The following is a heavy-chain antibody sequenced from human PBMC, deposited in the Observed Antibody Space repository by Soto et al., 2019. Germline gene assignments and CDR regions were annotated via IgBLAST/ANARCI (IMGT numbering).Heavy chain of an antibody. CDR1: GFSLRTRGLG. Sequence: QITLKESGRTVVKPTQTLTLPCTFSGFSLRTRGLGVGWIRQPPGKALEWLALINWDDDKRYSPSLESRLTITKDTSKNQVVLTMTNMDPVDTATYYCAVYSSSSIVDFWGQGTLVTVSS. J-gene: IGHJ4*02. CDR3: AVYSSSSIVDF. V-gene: IGHV2-5*02. CDR2: INWDDDK. D-gene: IGHD6-6*01.